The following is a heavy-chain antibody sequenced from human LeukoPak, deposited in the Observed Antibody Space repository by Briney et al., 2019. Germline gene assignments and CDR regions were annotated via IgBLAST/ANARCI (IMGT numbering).Heavy chain of an antibody. CDR1: GFTFSSYA. CDR2: ISYDGSNK. D-gene: IGHD5-12*01. V-gene: IGHV3-30-3*01. CDR3: ASRGYSGYDYFAFDI. J-gene: IGHJ3*02. Sequence: PGGSLRLSCAASGFTFSSYAMSWVRQAPGKGLEWVAVISYDGSNKYYADSVKGRFTISRDNSKNTLYLQMNSLRAEDTAVYYCASRGYSGYDYFAFDIWGQGTMVTVSS.